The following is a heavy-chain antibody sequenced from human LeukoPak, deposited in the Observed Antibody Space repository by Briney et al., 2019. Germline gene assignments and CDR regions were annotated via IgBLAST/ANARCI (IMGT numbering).Heavy chain of an antibody. CDR3: ARHSMIVG. CDR2: IYHSGST. CDR1: GYSISSGYY. D-gene: IGHD3-22*01. Sequence: SETLSLTCAVSGYSISSGYYWGWIRQPPGKGLEWIGSIYHSGSTYYNPSLKSRVTISVDTSKNQFSLKLSSVTAADTAVYYCARHSMIVGWGQGTLVTVSS. J-gene: IGHJ4*02. V-gene: IGHV4-38-2*01.